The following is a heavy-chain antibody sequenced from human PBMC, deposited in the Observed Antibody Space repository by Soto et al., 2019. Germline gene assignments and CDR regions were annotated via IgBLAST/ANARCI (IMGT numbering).Heavy chain of an antibody. CDR1: GGTFSSYS. J-gene: IGHJ4*02. D-gene: IGHD6-6*01. Sequence: QVQLVQSGAEVKKPGSSVKVSCKASGGTFSSYSISWVRQAPGQGLEWMGGIIPIFGTANYAQKFQGRVTMTADESTSTAYMELSSLRTEDTAVYYCAIEYSSSHPYYPIGYWGQGTLVTVSS. CDR3: AIEYSSSHPYYPIGY. V-gene: IGHV1-69*19. CDR2: IIPIFGTA.